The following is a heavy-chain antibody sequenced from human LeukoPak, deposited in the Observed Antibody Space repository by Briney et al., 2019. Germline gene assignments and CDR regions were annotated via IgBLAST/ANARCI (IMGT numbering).Heavy chain of an antibody. D-gene: IGHD1-26*01. CDR1: GGTISSYY. Sequence: PSETLSLTCTVSGGTISSYYWSWIRQPPGKGLEWIAYIDYSGSTNYNPSLKSRVTISVDASKNQFSLKLGSVTAADTAVYYCARDRRRDLLHAFDIWGQGTMVTVSS. CDR3: ARDRRRDLLHAFDI. J-gene: IGHJ3*02. CDR2: IDYSGST. V-gene: IGHV4-59*01.